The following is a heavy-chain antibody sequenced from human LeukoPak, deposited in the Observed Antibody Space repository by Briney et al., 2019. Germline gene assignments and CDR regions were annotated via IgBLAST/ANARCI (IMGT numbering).Heavy chain of an antibody. CDR2: ISAYNGNT. CDR3: ARDYSHYCSSTSCSFYFDY. J-gene: IGHJ4*02. D-gene: IGHD2-2*01. V-gene: IGHV1-18*01. CDR1: VYTVTNYG. Sequence: GASVTVSCTSSVYTVTNYGITWGRQAPGQRREGMGWISAYNGNTRYAQKFQGRVTMTTDTSTSTAYLELRSLRSDDTAIYYCARDYSHYCSSTSCSFYFDYWGQGTLVTVSS.